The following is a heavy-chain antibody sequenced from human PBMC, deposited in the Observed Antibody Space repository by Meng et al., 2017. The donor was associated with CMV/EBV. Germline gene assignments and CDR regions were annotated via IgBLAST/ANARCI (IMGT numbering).Heavy chain of an antibody. Sequence: SEILSPTCTVSGGSISSSSYYWGWIRQPPGKGLEWIGSIYYSGSTYYNPSLKSRVTISVDTSKNQFSLKLSSVTAADTAVYYCARDTIAASGEGMDVWGQGTTVTVSS. J-gene: IGHJ6*02. V-gene: IGHV4-39*07. D-gene: IGHD6-13*01. CDR1: GGSISSSSYY. CDR2: IYYSGST. CDR3: ARDTIAASGEGMDV.